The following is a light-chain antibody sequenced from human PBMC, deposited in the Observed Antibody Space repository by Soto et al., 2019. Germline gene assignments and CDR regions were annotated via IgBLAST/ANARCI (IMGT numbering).Light chain of an antibody. Sequence: EIVMTQSPATLSVSPGERATLSCRASQSVSSNLAWYQQKPGQAPRLLIYGASTRATGIPARFSGDGSGTEFTLTISSLQSEDFAVYYCQQYNNWPPPLTFGGGTKVEMK. CDR1: QSVSSN. CDR2: GAS. V-gene: IGKV3-15*01. CDR3: QQYNNWPPPLT. J-gene: IGKJ4*01.